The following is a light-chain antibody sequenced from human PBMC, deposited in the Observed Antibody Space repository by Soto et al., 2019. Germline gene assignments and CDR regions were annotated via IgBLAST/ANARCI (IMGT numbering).Light chain of an antibody. J-gene: IGLJ3*02. CDR1: SSDVGGYNY. Sequence: QSALTQPRSVSGSPGQSVTISCTGTSSDVGGYNYVSWYQQHPGKAPKLMIYDVSKRPSGVPDRFSGSKSGNTASLTISGLQAEDEADYYCCSYAGSCTFSIWVFGGGTKLTVL. CDR3: CSYAGSCTFSIWV. V-gene: IGLV2-11*01. CDR2: DVS.